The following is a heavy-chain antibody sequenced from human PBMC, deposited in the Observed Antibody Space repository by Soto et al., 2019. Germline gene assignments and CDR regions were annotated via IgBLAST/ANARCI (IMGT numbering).Heavy chain of an antibody. D-gene: IGHD3-3*01. CDR2: ITWNSGIL. Sequence: EVQLVESGGDLVQPGRSLRLSCAASGFTFDDYGLHWVRQAPGKGLEWVSGITWNSGILGYADSVMGRFSITRDNAKKALYLQMNVLRPEDRALYFCVKDGLISIFGRVYDGVVIWGRGTRVTVSS. V-gene: IGHV3-9*01. J-gene: IGHJ3*02. CDR3: VKDGLISIFGRVYDGVVI. CDR1: GFTFDDYG.